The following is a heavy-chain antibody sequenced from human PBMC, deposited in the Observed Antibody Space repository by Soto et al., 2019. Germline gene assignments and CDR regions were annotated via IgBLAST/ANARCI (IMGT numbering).Heavy chain of an antibody. CDR3: ARVGISAKRDAMDV. J-gene: IGHJ6*02. Sequence: EVQLVESGGGLVQPGGSLRLSCAASGFTLTSYWMHWVRQAPGKGLVWVSRIGSDGTITNYADSVKGRFTISIDSDKNPLYLQMNSLRAEDTAVYYCARVGISAKRDAMDVWGQGTTVTVSS. CDR1: GFTLTSYW. V-gene: IGHV3-74*01. D-gene: IGHD1-20*01. CDR2: IGSDGTIT.